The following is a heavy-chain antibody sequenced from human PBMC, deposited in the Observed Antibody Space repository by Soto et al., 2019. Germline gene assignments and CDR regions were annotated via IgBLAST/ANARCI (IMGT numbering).Heavy chain of an antibody. CDR2: IYYSGST. CDR1: GGSISSYY. V-gene: IGHV4-59*12. D-gene: IGHD2-2*01. Sequence: SETLSLTCTFSGGSISSYYWSLIRQPPGKGLEWIGYIYYSGSTNYSPSFQGQVTISADKSISTAYLQWSSLKASDTAMYYCARAGNFVLVPAASYYYGMDVWGQGTTVTVSS. J-gene: IGHJ6*02. CDR3: ARAGNFVLVPAASYYYGMDV.